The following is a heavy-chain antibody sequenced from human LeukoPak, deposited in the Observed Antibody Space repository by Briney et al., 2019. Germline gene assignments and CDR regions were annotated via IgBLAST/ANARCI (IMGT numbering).Heavy chain of an antibody. CDR1: GYTFTGYY. Sequence: ASVMVSCKASGYTFTGYYRHWVRQAPGQGLEWMGWINPNSGGTNYAQKFQGRVTMTRDTSISTAYMELSRLRSDDTAVYYCARGLIPAATPFDYWGQGTLVTVSS. D-gene: IGHD2-2*01. CDR2: INPNSGGT. V-gene: IGHV1-2*02. J-gene: IGHJ4*02. CDR3: ARGLIPAATPFDY.